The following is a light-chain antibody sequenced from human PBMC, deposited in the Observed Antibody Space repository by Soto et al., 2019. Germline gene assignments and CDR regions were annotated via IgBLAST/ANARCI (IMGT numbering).Light chain of an antibody. CDR2: EAS. CDR3: QQHNTYSYT. Sequence: DIQITQSPSTLSASVGDRVTITCRASQSIDNWLAWYQQKPGKAPKLLIHEASSLESGVPSRFSGSGYGTEFTLTISSLQPDDFATYYCQQHNTYSYTFGQGTKVDIK. J-gene: IGKJ2*01. CDR1: QSIDNW. V-gene: IGKV1-5*03.